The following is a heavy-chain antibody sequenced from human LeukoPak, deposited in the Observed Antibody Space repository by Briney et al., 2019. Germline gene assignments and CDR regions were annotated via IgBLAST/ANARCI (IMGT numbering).Heavy chain of an antibody. CDR1: GGSISRYY. J-gene: IGHJ4*02. CDR3: ARTEYYFDS. CDR2: FYYSGSI. V-gene: IGHV4-59*08. Sequence: SETLSLTCTVSGGSISRYYWSWIRQPPGKGLEWIGYFYYSGSIKYNPSLKSRVTISVDTSKNQFSLKLSSVTAADTAVYYCARTEYYFDSWGQGTLVTVSS. D-gene: IGHD3-10*01.